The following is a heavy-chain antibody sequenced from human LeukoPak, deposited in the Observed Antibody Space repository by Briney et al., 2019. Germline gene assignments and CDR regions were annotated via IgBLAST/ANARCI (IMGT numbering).Heavy chain of an antibody. V-gene: IGHV3-23*01. CDR3: ANKPAGFDP. D-gene: IGHD1-14*01. CDR1: GFTFSSDA. CDR2: ISGSGDGT. J-gene: IGHJ5*02. Sequence: GGSLRLSCTSSGFTFSSDAMTWVRQAPGKGLEWVSSISGSGDGTYYADSVKGRFTISRDNSKNTLYLQMNSLRAEDTAVYYCANKPAGFDPWGRGTLVTVSS.